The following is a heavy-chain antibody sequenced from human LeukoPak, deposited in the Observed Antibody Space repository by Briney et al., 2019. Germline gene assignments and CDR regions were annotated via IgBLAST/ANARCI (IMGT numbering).Heavy chain of an antibody. J-gene: IGHJ3*02. Sequence: GGSLRLSCAASGFTFDDYGMSWVRQAPGKGLEWVSYISSSGSNIYYADSVKGRFTISRDNAKNSLYLQMNSLRAEDTAVYYCARESRELLSHAFDIWGQGTMVTVSS. V-gene: IGHV3-48*03. CDR2: ISSSGSNI. CDR1: GFTFDDYG. CDR3: ARESRELLSHAFDI. D-gene: IGHD1-26*01.